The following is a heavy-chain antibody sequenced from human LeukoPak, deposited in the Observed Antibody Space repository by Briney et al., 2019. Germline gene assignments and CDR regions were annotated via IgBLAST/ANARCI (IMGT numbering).Heavy chain of an antibody. Sequence: GASVKVSCKASGYTFTSYGISWVRQAPGQGLEWMGWISAYNGNTNYAQKLQGRVTMTEDTSTDTAYMELSSLRSEDTAVYYCATAGYSYGYGAFDIWGQGTMVTVSS. CDR2: ISAYNGNT. CDR1: GYTFTSYG. V-gene: IGHV1-18*01. J-gene: IGHJ3*02. D-gene: IGHD5-18*01. CDR3: ATAGYSYGYGAFDI.